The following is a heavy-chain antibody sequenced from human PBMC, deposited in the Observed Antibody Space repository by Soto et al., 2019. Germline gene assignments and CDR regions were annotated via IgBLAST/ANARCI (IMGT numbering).Heavy chain of an antibody. Sequence: GGSLRLSCAASGFTFSSYSMNWVRQAPGKGLEWVSSISSSSSYIYYADSVKGRFTISRDNAKNSLYLQMNSLRAEDTAVYYCARALLSLDFWSGSSPSNWFDPWGQGTLVTVSS. CDR1: GFTFSSYS. CDR3: ARALLSLDFWSGSSPSNWFDP. CDR2: ISSSSSYI. D-gene: IGHD3-3*01. V-gene: IGHV3-21*01. J-gene: IGHJ5*02.